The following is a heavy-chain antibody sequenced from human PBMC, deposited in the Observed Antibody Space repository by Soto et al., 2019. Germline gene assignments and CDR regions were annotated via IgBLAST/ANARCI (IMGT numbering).Heavy chain of an antibody. J-gene: IGHJ3*02. Sequence: QVQLVQSGAEVKKPGASVKVSCKASGYTFTSYYMHWVRQAPGQGLEWMGIINPSGGSTSYAQKFHGRVTMTSDTSTSTLYMELSSLRSEDTAVNYCARGAGDFDIWGQGTMVTVSS. D-gene: IGHD3-10*01. V-gene: IGHV1-46*03. CDR2: INPSGGST. CDR1: GYTFTSYY. CDR3: ARGAGDFDI.